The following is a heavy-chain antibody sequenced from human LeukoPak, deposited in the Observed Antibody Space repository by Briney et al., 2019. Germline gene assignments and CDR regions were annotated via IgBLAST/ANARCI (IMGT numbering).Heavy chain of an antibody. CDR2: INPIFGTA. Sequence: ASEKVSCKASGGTFCSYAISWVRPAPGQGLEWMGRINPIFGTANYAQKFQGRVTITTGESTSTAYMELSSLRSEDTAVYYCAREGTDSSSWYRYYYYYMGVWGKGTTVTGSS. J-gene: IGHJ6*03. D-gene: IGHD6-13*01. V-gene: IGHV1-69*05. CDR3: AREGTDSSSWYRYYYYYMGV. CDR1: GGTFCSYA.